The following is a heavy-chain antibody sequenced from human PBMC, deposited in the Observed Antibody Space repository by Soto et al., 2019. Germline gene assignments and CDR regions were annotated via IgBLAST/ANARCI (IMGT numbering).Heavy chain of an antibody. CDR3: ARGGGLYKE. CDR1: GYTFTSYG. V-gene: IGHV1-18*04. D-gene: IGHD6-19*01. Sequence: SVKVSCKASGYTFTSYGISWVRQAPGQGLEWITWISTYNGNTHYAPKFQCRVTLTTETSTRTAYIELRSPTSADPAVDDCARGGGLYKERGQGTLGIV. CDR2: ISTYNGNT. J-gene: IGHJ1*01.